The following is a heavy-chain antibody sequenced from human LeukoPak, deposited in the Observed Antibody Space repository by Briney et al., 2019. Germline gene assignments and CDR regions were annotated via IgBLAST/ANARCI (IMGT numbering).Heavy chain of an antibody. CDR1: GFTFSSYW. V-gene: IGHV3-7*01. CDR3: ARALSGYDWENAGFDY. D-gene: IGHD5-12*01. CDR2: IKQDGSEK. Sequence: PGGSLRLSCAASGFTFSSYWMSWVRQAPGKGLEWVANIKQDGSEKYYVDSVKGRFTVSRDNAKNSLYLQMNSLRAEDTAVYYCARALSGYDWENAGFDYWGQGTLVTVSS. J-gene: IGHJ4*02.